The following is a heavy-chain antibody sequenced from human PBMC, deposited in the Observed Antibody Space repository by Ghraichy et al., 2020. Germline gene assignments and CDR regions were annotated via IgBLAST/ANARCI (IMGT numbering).Heavy chain of an antibody. CDR1: GGSFSDYY. Sequence: SETLSLTCAVYGGSFSDYYWSWIRQPPGKGLEWIGEINHSGSTNYNPSLKSRLTISVDPSKNQFSLELSSVTAADTAVYYCARGVGNSEGDYWGQGTPVTVSS. D-gene: IGHD4-23*01. V-gene: IGHV4-34*01. CDR2: INHSGST. CDR3: ARGVGNSEGDY. J-gene: IGHJ4*02.